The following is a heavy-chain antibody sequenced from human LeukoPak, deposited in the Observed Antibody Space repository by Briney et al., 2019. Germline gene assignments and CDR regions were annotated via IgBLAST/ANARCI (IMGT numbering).Heavy chain of an antibody. CDR1: GGSISSSNW. J-gene: IGHJ5*02. V-gene: IGHV4-4*02. Sequence: PSETLSLTCAVSGGSISSSNWWSWVRQPPGKGLEWIGEIYHSGSTNYNPSLKSRVTISVDKSKNQFSLKLSSVTAADTAVYYCARWIVRGKSGSYSHGFDPWGQGTLVTVSS. CDR3: ARWIVRGKSGSYSHGFDP. CDR2: IYHSGST. D-gene: IGHD1-26*01.